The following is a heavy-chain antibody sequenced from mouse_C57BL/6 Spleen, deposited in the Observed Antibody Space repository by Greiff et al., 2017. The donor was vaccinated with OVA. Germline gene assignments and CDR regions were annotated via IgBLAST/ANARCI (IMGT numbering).Heavy chain of an antibody. V-gene: IGHV1-26*01. J-gene: IGHJ2*01. D-gene: IGHD4-1*01. CDR2: INPNNGGT. CDR3: ARSGLGDFDY. Sequence: EVQLQQSGPELVKPGASVKISCKASGYTFTDYYMNWVKQSHGKSLEWIGDINPNNGGTSYNQKFKGKATLTVDKSSSTAYMELRSLTSEDSAVYYCARSGLGDFDYWGQGTTLTVSS. CDR1: GYTFTDYY.